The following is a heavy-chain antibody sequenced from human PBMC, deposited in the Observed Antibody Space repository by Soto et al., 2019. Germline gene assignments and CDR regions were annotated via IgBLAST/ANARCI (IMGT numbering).Heavy chain of an antibody. D-gene: IGHD5-12*01. CDR1: GFTFSSYW. Sequence: EVQLVESGGGLVQPGGSLRLSCAASGFTFSSYWMSWVRQAPGKGLEWVANIKQDGSEKYYVDSVKGRFTISRDNAKNSLYLQWDGLSAEDTAVYYCARGGRRDGYNPCDYWGQGTLVTVSA. J-gene: IGHJ4*02. CDR3: ARGGRRDGYNPCDY. CDR2: IKQDGSEK. V-gene: IGHV3-7*04.